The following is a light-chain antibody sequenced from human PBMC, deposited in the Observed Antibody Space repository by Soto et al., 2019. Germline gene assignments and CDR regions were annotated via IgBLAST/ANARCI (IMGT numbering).Light chain of an antibody. CDR1: QSIKNNQ. CDR2: GAS. CDR3: QQHGISHIT. Sequence: EDVLTQSPGTLSLSPGERATLSCRASQSIKNNQLAWYKQTPGQAPRLLIYGASSRATGIPDRFSGSGSGTDFTLTISRLEPEDFAVYCCQQHGISHITFGQGTRLEIK. J-gene: IGKJ5*01. V-gene: IGKV3-20*01.